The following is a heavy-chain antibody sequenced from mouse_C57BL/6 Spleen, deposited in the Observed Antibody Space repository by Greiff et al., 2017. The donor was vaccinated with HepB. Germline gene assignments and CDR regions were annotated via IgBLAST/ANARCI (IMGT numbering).Heavy chain of an antibody. CDR2: ILPGSGST. D-gene: IGHD2-1*01. Sequence: VQLQQSGAELMKPGASVKLSCKATGYTFTGYWIEWVKQRPGHGLEWIGEILPGSGSTNYNEKFKGKATFTADTSSNTAYMQLSSLTTEDSAIYYWSRGVYYGKYVGFAYWGQGTLVTVSA. J-gene: IGHJ3*01. CDR3: SRGVYYGKYVGFAY. CDR1: GYTFTGYW. V-gene: IGHV1-9*01.